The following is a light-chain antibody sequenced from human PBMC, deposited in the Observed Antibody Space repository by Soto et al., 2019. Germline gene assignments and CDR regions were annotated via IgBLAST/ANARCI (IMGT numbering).Light chain of an antibody. J-gene: IGKJ1*01. Sequence: DIQMTQSPSSLSASLGDRVTITCRASQSISSFLNWYQQKPGKAPKLLIYAASSLQSGVPSRFSGSGSGTDFTITSSSRQPEDIAIYYCQQSYRTPPWTVGQGPKVQLK. V-gene: IGKV1-39*01. CDR3: QQSYRTPPWT. CDR1: QSISSF. CDR2: AAS.